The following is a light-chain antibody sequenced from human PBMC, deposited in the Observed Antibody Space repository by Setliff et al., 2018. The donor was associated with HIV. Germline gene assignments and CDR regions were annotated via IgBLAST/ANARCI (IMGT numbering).Light chain of an antibody. Sequence: QSALAQPDSVSGSPGQSITISCTGTSSDVGGYRYVSWYQQHPAKAPKLIIYDVIKRPSGISNRFSGSKSGNTASLTISGLQADDEADYYCSSFAGSGSVIFGGGTKVTVL. V-gene: IGLV2-14*03. CDR2: DVI. CDR1: SSDVGGYRY. CDR3: SSFAGSGSVI. J-gene: IGLJ2*01.